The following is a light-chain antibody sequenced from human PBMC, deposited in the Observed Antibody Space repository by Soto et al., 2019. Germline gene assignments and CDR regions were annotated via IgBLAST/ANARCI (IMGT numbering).Light chain of an antibody. CDR3: SSYTSISTVV. CDR2: DVS. CDR1: SSDVGGYNY. V-gene: IGLV2-14*03. Sequence: QSALTQPASVSGSPGQPIAISCTGTSSDVGGYNYVSWYQQHPGKAPKLMIYDVSDRPSGVSDRFSGSKSGNTASLTVSGLQAEDEADYYCSSYTSISTVVFGGGTKVTVL. J-gene: IGLJ3*02.